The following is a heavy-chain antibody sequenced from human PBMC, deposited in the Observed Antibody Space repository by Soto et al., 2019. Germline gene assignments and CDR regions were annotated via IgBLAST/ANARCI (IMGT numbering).Heavy chain of an antibody. CDR3: ASDLCCGDCYPDAFDV. CDR1: GGTFSSYA. CDR2: IIPIFGTA. D-gene: IGHD2-21*02. J-gene: IGHJ3*01. V-gene: IGHV1-69*13. Sequence: SVKVSCKPFGGTFSSYAISWVRQAPGQGLEWMGRIIPIFGTANYAQKIQGRVTITADESTSTAYMELSSLRSEDTAVYYCASDLCCGDCYPDAFDVWGQGTMVTVSS.